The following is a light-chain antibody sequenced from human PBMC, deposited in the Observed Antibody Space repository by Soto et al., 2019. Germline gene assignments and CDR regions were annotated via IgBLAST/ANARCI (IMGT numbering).Light chain of an antibody. Sequence: QPVLTQPPSASASLGASVTLTCTLSSGYSNYKVDWYQQRPGKGPRFVMRVGTGGIVGSKGDGIPDRFSVLGSGLNRYLTIKNIQEEDESDYHCGADHGSGSNVVVLGGGTKLTVL. CDR1: SGYSNYK. J-gene: IGLJ2*01. V-gene: IGLV9-49*01. CDR3: GADHGSGSNVVV. CDR2: VGTGGIVG.